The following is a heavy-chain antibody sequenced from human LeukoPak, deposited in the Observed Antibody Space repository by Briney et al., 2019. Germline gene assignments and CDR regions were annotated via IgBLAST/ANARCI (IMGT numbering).Heavy chain of an antibody. Sequence: GGSLKLSCAASGFTFSGSAMHWVRQASGKGLEWVGRIRSKANSYATAYAASVKGRFTISRDDSKNTAYLQMNSLRAEDTAVYYCASAFYGGNPDAGYWGQGTLVTVSS. D-gene: IGHD4-23*01. CDR1: GFTFSGSA. J-gene: IGHJ4*02. V-gene: IGHV3-73*01. CDR3: ASAFYGGNPDAGY. CDR2: IRSKANSYAT.